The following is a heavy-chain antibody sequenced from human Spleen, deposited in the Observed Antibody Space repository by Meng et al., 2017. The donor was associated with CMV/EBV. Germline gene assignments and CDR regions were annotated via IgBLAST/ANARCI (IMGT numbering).Heavy chain of an antibody. CDR3: ARDEQWLFEY. Sequence: SETLSLTCTVSGSSVSSGGYYWSWIRQSPGKPLEWMASVFRSGGYSSNPSLRNRVSISIDTSKNQFSLNLTSVTAADTAIYYCARDEQWLFEYWGQGLLVTVSS. D-gene: IGHD6-19*01. J-gene: IGHJ4*02. CDR1: GSSVSSGGYY. CDR2: VFRSGGY. V-gene: IGHV4-39*07.